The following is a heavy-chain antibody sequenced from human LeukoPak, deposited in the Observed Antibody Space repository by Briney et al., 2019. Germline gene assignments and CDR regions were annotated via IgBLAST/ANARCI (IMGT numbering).Heavy chain of an antibody. Sequence: ASVKVSCKASGYTFTSYAISWVRQAPGQGLEWMGGIIPIFGTANYAQKFQGRVTITADKSTSTAYMELSSLRSEDTAVYYCARDGLRGYSAYDGMNCFDPWGQGTLVTVSS. CDR2: IIPIFGTA. V-gene: IGHV1-69*06. CDR1: GYTFTSYA. D-gene: IGHD5-12*01. J-gene: IGHJ5*02. CDR3: ARDGLRGYSAYDGMNCFDP.